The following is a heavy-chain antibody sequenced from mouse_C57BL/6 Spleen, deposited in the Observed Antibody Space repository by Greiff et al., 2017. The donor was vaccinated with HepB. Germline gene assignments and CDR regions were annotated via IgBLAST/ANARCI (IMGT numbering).Heavy chain of an antibody. CDR1: GYTFTSYW. V-gene: IGHV1-72*01. Sequence: MESCKASGYTFTSYWMHWVKQRPGRGLEWIGRIDPNSGGTKYNEKFKSKATLTVDKPSSTAYMQLSSLTSEDSAVYYCARGSYYSNYAWFAYWGQGTLVTVSA. J-gene: IGHJ3*01. D-gene: IGHD2-5*01. CDR3: ARGSYYSNYAWFAY. CDR2: IDPNSGGT.